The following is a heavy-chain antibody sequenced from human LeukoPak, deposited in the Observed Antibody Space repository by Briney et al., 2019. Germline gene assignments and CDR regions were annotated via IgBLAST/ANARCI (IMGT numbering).Heavy chain of an antibody. D-gene: IGHD3-22*01. CDR3: ARTYYYDSSGSYGYNWFDP. CDR1: GFTFSDFY. CDR2: IYQSGST. Sequence: AGGSLRLSCATSGFTFSDFYMSWIRQAPGKGLEWIGSIYQSGSTYYNPSLKSRVTISVDPSKNQFSLKMSSVTAADTAVYFCARTYYYDSSGSYGYNWFDPWGRGALVTVSS. V-gene: IGHV4-38-2*01. J-gene: IGHJ5*02.